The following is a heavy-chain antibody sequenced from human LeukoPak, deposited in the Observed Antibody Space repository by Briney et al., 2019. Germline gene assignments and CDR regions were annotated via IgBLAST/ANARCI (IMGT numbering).Heavy chain of an antibody. J-gene: IGHJ4*02. CDR1: GFTFSSYA. Sequence: GRSLRLSCAASGFTFSSYAMHWVRQAPGKELEWVAVISYDGSNKYYADSVKGRFTISRDNSKNTLYLQMNSLRAEDTAVYYCARDHRGGYDPDYFDYWGQGTLVTVSS. V-gene: IGHV3-30-3*01. CDR2: ISYDGSNK. CDR3: ARDHRGGYDPDYFDY. D-gene: IGHD5-12*01.